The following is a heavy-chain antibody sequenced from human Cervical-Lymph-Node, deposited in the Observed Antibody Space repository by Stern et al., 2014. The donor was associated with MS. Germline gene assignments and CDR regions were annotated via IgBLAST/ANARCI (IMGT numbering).Heavy chain of an antibody. CDR1: GDSISNGSHY. D-gene: IGHD4-17*01. Sequence: VQLEESGPGLVKASQTLSLTCTVSGDSISNGSHYWSWIRQPAGKGLEWIGRMYTSGSTNYKPSLKSRATISVDASKTQFPLKLSFVTAADTAVYYCARDCRLRRKGAPDAFDIWGQGTMVTVSS. V-gene: IGHV4-61*02. CDR3: ARDCRLRRKGAPDAFDI. CDR2: MYTSGST. J-gene: IGHJ3*02.